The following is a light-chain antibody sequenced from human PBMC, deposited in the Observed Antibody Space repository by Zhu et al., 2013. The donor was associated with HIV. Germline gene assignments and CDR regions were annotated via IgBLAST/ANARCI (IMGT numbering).Light chain of an antibody. CDR2: ETS. CDR3: QQYYSLPLT. Sequence: IQMTQSPASLSASVGDRIAITCQANQSILNSLAWYHQPPGGAPTLLIYETSVVNGKLPSRFIAHGSDLKFSLIITNVQPEDVGIFHCQQYYSLPLTFGSGT. CDR1: QSILNS. J-gene: IGKJ4*01. V-gene: IGKV1-33*01.